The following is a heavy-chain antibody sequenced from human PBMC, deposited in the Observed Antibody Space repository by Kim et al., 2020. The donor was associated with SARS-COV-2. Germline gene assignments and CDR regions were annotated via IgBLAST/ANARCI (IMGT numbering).Heavy chain of an antibody. Sequence: WGSLRLSCAASGFTFSSYGMHWVRQAPGKGLEWVAVIWYDGSDKYYADSVKGRFTISRDNSKNTLYLQISSLRAEDTAVYYCAKCAGGWGRLPCYSWG. CDR3: AKCAGGWGRLPCYS. J-gene: IGHJ5*01. V-gene: IGHV3-33*06. CDR2: IWYDGSDK. CDR1: GFTFSSYG. D-gene: IGHD3-10*01.